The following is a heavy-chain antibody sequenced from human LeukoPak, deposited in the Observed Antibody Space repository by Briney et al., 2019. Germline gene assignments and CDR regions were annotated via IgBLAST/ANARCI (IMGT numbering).Heavy chain of an antibody. CDR1: GFIFSNYA. Sequence: GASLRLSCAASGFIFSNYAMSWVRQAPGKGLEWVSAIVGRGSSTYYADSVRGRFTISRDNSKNTLYLQLNRLRAEDTAGYYCAKWGDYDILTGYYDSDYWGQGTLVTVSS. CDR2: IVGRGSST. D-gene: IGHD3-9*01. CDR3: AKWGDYDILTGYYDSDY. V-gene: IGHV3-23*01. J-gene: IGHJ4*02.